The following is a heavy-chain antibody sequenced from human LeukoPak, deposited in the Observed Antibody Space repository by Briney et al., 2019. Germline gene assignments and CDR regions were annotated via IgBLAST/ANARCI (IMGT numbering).Heavy chain of an antibody. CDR1: DGSLSGDY. J-gene: IGHJ5*02. CDR2: IHFSGGT. Sequence: PSETLSLTCTVSDGSLSGDYWNWIRQPPGKGLEWIGHIHFSGGTNYNPSLNSRVTISVDSTKNQFSLRLISVTAADTAVYYCARRVQMSSASATSNTWLDPWGQGTLVSVSS. V-gene: IGHV4-59*01. D-gene: IGHD3-10*01. CDR3: ARRVQMSSASATSNTWLDP.